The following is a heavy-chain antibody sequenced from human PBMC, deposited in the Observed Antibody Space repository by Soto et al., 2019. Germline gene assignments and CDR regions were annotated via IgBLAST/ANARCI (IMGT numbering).Heavy chain of an antibody. CDR2: INHSGST. V-gene: IGHV4-34*01. D-gene: IGHD2-2*01. CDR1: GGSFSGYY. J-gene: IGHJ4*02. CDR3: ARTGSQYCSSTSCYEVDY. Sequence: SETLSLTCAVYGGSFSGYYWSWIRQPPGKGLEWIGEINHSGSTNYNPSLKSRVTISVDTSKNQFSLKLSSVTAADTAVYYCARTGSQYCSSTSCYEVDYWGQGTLVTVSS.